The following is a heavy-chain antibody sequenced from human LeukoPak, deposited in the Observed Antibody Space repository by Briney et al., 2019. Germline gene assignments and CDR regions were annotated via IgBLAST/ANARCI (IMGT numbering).Heavy chain of an antibody. CDR1: GFTFSSYG. Sequence: PGGSLRLSCAASGFTFSSYGMHWVRQAPGKGLEWVAVIWYDGSNKYYADSVKGRFTISRDNSKNTVYLQMNSLRAEDTAVYYCAKEWKVGETVDAFHIWGQGTMVTVSS. CDR2: IWYDGSNK. D-gene: IGHD1-26*01. J-gene: IGHJ3*02. CDR3: AKEWKVGETVDAFHI. V-gene: IGHV3-30*02.